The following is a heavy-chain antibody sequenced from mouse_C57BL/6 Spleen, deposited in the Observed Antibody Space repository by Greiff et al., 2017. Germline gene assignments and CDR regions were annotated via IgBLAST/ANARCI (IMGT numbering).Heavy chain of an antibody. V-gene: IGHV5-16*01. CDR3: ARSYGNSYFDY. J-gene: IGHJ2*01. D-gene: IGHD2-1*01. Sequence: EVKVVESEGGLVQPGSSMKLSCTASGFTFSDYYMAWVRQVPEKGLEWVANINYDGSSTYYLDSLKSRFIISRDNAKNILYLQMSSLKSEDTATYYCARSYGNSYFDYWGQGTTLTVSS. CDR1: GFTFSDYY. CDR2: INYDGSST.